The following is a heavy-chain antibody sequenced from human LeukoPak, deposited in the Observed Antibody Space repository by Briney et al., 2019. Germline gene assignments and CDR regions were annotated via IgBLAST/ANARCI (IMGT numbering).Heavy chain of an antibody. D-gene: IGHD2-2*01. V-gene: IGHV3-30-3*01. CDR3: ARGAYCSSTSCPIDY. CDR2: ISYDGSNK. J-gene: IGHJ4*02. CDR1: GFTFSSYA. Sequence: GGSLRLSCAASGFTFSSYAMHWVRQAPGKGLEWVAVISYDGSNKYYADSVKGRFTISRDNSKNTLYLQMNSLRAEDTAVYYCARGAYCSSTSCPIDYWGQGTLVTVSS.